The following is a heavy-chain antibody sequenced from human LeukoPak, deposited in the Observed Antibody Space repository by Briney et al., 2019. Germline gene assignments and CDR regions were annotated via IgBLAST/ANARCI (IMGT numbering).Heavy chain of an antibody. J-gene: IGHJ4*02. CDR1: GFSFSSYD. V-gene: IGHV3-13*01. CDR3: TTEYDSSGYYYGY. D-gene: IGHD3-22*01. Sequence: GGSLRLACAASGFSFSSYDMHWVRQVRGKGLEWVSAIGTAGDTFYPGSVKGRFTISRENVKDSVYLQMNSLKTEDTAVYYCTTEYDSSGYYYGYWGQGTLVTVSS. CDR2: IGTAGDT.